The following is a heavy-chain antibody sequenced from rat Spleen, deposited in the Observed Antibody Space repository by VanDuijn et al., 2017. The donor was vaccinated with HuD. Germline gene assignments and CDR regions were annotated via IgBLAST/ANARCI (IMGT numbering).Heavy chain of an antibody. CDR3: TRGGEPRS. Sequence: EVQLVESGGGLVQPGRSLKLSCVASGFIFNNYWMTWIRPAPGKGLEWVASITNTGDNTYYPDSVKDRFTISRDNAKNILNLQVSSLRSEDTATYYCTRGGEPRSWGQGVMVTVSS. CDR2: ITNTGDNT. CDR1: GFIFNNYW. V-gene: IGHV5-31*01. J-gene: IGHJ2*01.